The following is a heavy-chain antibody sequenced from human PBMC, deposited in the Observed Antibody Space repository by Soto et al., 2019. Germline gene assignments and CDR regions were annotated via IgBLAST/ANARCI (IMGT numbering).Heavy chain of an antibody. J-gene: IGHJ4*02. CDR3: ARVWGSQMAKGYFDY. V-gene: IGHV1-18*01. CDR2: ISAYNGNT. CDR1: GYPFTSYG. D-gene: IGHD3-16*01. Sequence: ASVKVSCKASGYPFTSYGISWVRRAPGQGLEWMGWISAYNGNTNYAQKLQGRVTMTTDTSTSTAYMELRSLRSDDTAVYYCARVWGSQMAKGYFDYWGQGTLVTVSS.